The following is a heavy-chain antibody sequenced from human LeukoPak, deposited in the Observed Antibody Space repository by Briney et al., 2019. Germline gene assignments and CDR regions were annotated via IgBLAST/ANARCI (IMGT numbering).Heavy chain of an antibody. CDR3: ARRRRATPILFDC. CDR2: IYYSGST. Sequence: SETLSLTCTVSGGSLRSSNYYWGWIRQPPGKGLEWIGSIYYSGSTYYNPSLKSRVTISVDTSKNEVSLKLSSVTAADTAVYYCARRRRATPILFDCWGQGTLVTVSS. J-gene: IGHJ4*02. CDR1: GGSLRSSNYY. D-gene: IGHD5-12*01. V-gene: IGHV4-39*01.